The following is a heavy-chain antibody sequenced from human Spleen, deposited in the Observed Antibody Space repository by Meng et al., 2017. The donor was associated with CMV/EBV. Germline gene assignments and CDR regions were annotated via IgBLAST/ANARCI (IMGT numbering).Heavy chain of an antibody. CDR1: GDTFNTYT. CDR2: IIPNFCRT. V-gene: IGHV1-69*05. Sequence: SGDTFNTYTVRWVRQAPGQGLEWMGGLEWMGGIIPNFCRTNSAQKFQGRLTITTDESATTAYMELSSLRSEDTALYFCARDPRDSRGLWGQGTLVTVSS. J-gene: IGHJ1*01. CDR3: ARDPRDSRGL. D-gene: IGHD3-22*01.